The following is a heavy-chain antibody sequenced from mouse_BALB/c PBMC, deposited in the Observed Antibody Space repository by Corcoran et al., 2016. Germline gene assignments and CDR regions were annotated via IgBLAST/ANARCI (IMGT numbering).Heavy chain of an antibody. CDR3: GRSREGNYVVY. V-gene: IGHV14-3*02. CDR2: IDPANGST. CDR1: GFNIKDTY. J-gene: IGHJ2*01. D-gene: IGHD2-1*01. Sequence: EVQLQQAGAELVKPGASVKLSCTASGFNIKDTYMHWVKPRPEQGLEWIGRIDPANGSTKYDPKFQGKATMTADTSSNTVYLHLSSLTSEATAVYYCGRSREGNYVVYWGQGTTLTVSS.